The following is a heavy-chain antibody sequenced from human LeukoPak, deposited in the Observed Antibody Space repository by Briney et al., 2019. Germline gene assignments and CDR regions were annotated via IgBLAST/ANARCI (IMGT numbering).Heavy chain of an antibody. CDR2: IYPGDSDT. CDR1: GYSFTSYW. CDR3: ARRALKYCSSTSCPFGWFDP. J-gene: IGHJ5*02. D-gene: IGHD2-2*01. V-gene: IGHV5-51*01. Sequence: GESLKISCKGSGYSFTSYWIGWVRQMPGKGLEWMGIIYPGDSDTRYSPSFQGQVTISADKSISTAYLQWSSLKASDTAMHYCARRALKYCSSTSCPFGWFDPWGQGTLVTVSS.